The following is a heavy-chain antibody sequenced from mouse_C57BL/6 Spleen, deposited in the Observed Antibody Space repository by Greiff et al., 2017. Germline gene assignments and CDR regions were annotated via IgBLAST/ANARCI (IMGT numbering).Heavy chain of an antibody. J-gene: IGHJ3*01. V-gene: IGHV5-4*03. CDR3: ARYYGSSSLSWFAY. D-gene: IGHD1-1*01. CDR2: ISDGGSYT. Sequence: EVMLVESGGGLVKPGGSLKLSCAASGFTFSSYAMSWVRQTPEKRLEWVATISDGGSYTYYPDNVKGRFTISRDNAKNNLYLQMSHLKSEDTAMYYCARYYGSSSLSWFAYWGQGTLVTVSA. CDR1: GFTFSSYA.